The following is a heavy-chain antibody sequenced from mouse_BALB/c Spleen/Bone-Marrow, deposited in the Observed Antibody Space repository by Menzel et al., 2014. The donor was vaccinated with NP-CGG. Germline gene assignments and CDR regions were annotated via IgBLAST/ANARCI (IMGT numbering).Heavy chain of an antibody. V-gene: IGHV2-9*02. D-gene: IGHD3-2*02. CDR3: ARVTSSAVGAMDY. CDR2: IWAGGST. CDR1: GFSLTNYG. J-gene: IGHJ4*01. Sequence: QVHVKQSGPGLVAPSQSLSITCTVSGFSLTNYGVHWVRQPPGKGLEWLGVIWAGGSTNYNSALMSRLSISKDNSKSQVSLKMISLQTDDTAMYYCARVTSSAVGAMDYWGQGTSVTVSS.